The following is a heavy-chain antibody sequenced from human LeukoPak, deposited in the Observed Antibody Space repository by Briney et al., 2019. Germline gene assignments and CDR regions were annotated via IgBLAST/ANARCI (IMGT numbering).Heavy chain of an antibody. D-gene: IGHD3-22*01. CDR3: ARPAVPYYYDSSGYYYRGYYFDY. CDR1: GFTFTHYA. V-gene: IGHV3-30*03. CDR2: IFYDGTIQ. Sequence: GGSLRLSCAASGFTFTHYAMHWVRQTPGKGLEWVAVIFYDGTIQYYSDSVRGRLIVSRDNPKNTLYLQMNSLRAEDTAVYYCARPAVPYYYDSSGYYYRGYYFDYWGQGTLVTVSS. J-gene: IGHJ4*02.